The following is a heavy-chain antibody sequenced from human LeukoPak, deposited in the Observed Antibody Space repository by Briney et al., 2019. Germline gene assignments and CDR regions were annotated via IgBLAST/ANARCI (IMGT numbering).Heavy chain of an antibody. V-gene: IGHV1-69*13. J-gene: IGHJ3*02. Sequence: SVYVSCKSSGGTFSSYAISWVRQAPGQGLEWMGGIIPIFGTANYAQKFQGRVTITADESTSTAYMELSSLRSEDTAVYYCARDLAITIFGVVIRTDAFDIWGQGTMVTVSS. CDR1: GGTFSSYA. CDR3: ARDLAITIFGVVIRTDAFDI. CDR2: IIPIFGTA. D-gene: IGHD3-3*01.